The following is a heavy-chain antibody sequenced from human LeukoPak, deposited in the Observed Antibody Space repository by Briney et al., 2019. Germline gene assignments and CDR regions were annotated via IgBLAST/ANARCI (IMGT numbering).Heavy chain of an antibody. V-gene: IGHV4-59*01. CDR2: IYFSGST. D-gene: IGHD3-22*01. Sequence: SGTPSLTCTVSGGSISSYYWSWIRQPPGKGLEWVGYIYFSGSTNYNPSLKSRVTISVDTSKNQFSLKLSSVTAADTAVYYCAALVVVSQGEFWFDPWGQGTLVTVSS. J-gene: IGHJ5*02. CDR1: GGSISSYY. CDR3: AALVVVSQGEFWFDP.